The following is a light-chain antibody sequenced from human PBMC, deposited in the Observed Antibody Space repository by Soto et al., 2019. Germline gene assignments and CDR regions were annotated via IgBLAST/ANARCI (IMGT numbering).Light chain of an antibody. Sequence: EIVLTQSPATLSLSPGERATLSCRASQSVNSNLAWYQQKPGQAPRLRIFDASNRAPGIPARFSGSGSGTDFTLTTSSLEPEDFAVYYCQQRSNWPPYTFGQGTKLEIK. CDR3: QQRSNWPPYT. CDR1: QSVNSN. V-gene: IGKV3-11*01. J-gene: IGKJ2*01. CDR2: DAS.